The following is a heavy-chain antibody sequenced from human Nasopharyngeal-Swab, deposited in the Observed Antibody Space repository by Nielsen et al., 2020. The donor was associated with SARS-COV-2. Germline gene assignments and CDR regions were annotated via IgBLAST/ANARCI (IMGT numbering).Heavy chain of an antibody. D-gene: IGHD2-2*01. J-gene: IGHJ6*02. Sequence: GGSLRLSCAASGFTFSSYVMHWVRQAPGKGLEWVAVISYDGSNKYYADSVKGRFTISRDNSKNTLYLQMNSLRAEDTAVYYCALVPAAKDYYYGMDVWGQGTTVTVSS. CDR3: ALVPAAKDYYYGMDV. CDR2: ISYDGSNK. CDR1: GFTFSSYV. V-gene: IGHV3-30-3*01.